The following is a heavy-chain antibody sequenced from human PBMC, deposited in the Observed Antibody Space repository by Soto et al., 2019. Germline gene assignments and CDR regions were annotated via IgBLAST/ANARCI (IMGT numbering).Heavy chain of an antibody. CDR2: IIPIFGTA. D-gene: IGHD4-17*01. J-gene: IGHJ6*02. V-gene: IGHV1-69*01. CDR1: GGTFSSYA. Sequence: QVQLVQSGAEVKKPGSSVEVSCKASGGTFSSYAISWVRQAPGQGLEWMGGIIPIFGTANYAQKFQGRVTITADESTSTAYMELSSLRSEDTAVYYCARGLTTAFYYYYGMDVWGQGTTVTVSS. CDR3: ARGLTTAFYYYYGMDV.